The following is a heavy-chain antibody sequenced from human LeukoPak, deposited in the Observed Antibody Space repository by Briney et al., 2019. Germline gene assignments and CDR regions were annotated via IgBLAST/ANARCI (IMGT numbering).Heavy chain of an antibody. Sequence: ASVKVSCKTSGYTFTSYYMYWVRQAPGQGLEWMGIINPSLGTTSYAQRFQGRVTMTRDMSTSTVYMNLGSLRSEDTAVYYCARGPYSSSWYQDYWGQGTLVTVSS. CDR1: GYTFTSYY. D-gene: IGHD6-13*01. V-gene: IGHV1-46*01. CDR2: INPSLGTT. CDR3: ARGPYSSSWYQDY. J-gene: IGHJ4*02.